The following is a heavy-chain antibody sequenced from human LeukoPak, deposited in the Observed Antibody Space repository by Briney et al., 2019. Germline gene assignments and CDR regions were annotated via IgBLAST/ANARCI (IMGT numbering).Heavy chain of an antibody. Sequence: PGGSLRLSCAASGFTFDEYAMHWVRQAPGKGLEWVSGISWNSGSIGYADSVKGRFTISRDNAKNSLYLQMNSLRGDDTAVYYCAKDVGKWESLHFFDYWGQGTLVTVSS. V-gene: IGHV3-9*01. CDR2: ISWNSGSI. CDR3: AKDVGKWESLHFFDY. D-gene: IGHD1-26*01. CDR1: GFTFDEYA. J-gene: IGHJ4*02.